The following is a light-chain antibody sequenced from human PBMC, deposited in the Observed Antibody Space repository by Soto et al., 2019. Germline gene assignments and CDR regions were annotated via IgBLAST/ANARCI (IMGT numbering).Light chain of an antibody. CDR3: SSYAGSNNLV. CDR2: GVS. J-gene: IGLJ2*01. Sequence: QSVLTQPPSASGSPGQSVTISCTGTSSDVGGYNYVSWYQQHPGKAPKLMIYGVSKRPSGVPDRFSGSKSGNTASLTVSGLQAEDEGDYYCSSYAGSNNLVFGGGTKVTVL. V-gene: IGLV2-8*01. CDR1: SSDVGGYNY.